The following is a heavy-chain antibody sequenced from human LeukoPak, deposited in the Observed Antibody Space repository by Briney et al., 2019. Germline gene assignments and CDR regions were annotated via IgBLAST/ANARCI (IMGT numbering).Heavy chain of an antibody. D-gene: IGHD3-22*01. Sequence: GGSLRLSCADSGFNFRTYAMSWVRQAPGKGLEWVSTITDSGGTSYYADSVKGRFTISRDNSKNPLYLQMSNLRTGDTAVYYCVKSTYSDTSGYFAFDSWGQGSLVAVSA. V-gene: IGHV3-23*01. CDR1: GFNFRTYA. CDR3: VKSTYSDTSGYFAFDS. CDR2: ITDSGGTS. J-gene: IGHJ4*02.